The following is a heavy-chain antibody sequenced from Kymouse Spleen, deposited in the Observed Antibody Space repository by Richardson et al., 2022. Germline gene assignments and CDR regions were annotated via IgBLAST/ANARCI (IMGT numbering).Heavy chain of an antibody. J-gene: IGHJ6*02. Sequence: QVQLVESGGGVVQPGRSLRLSCAASGFTFSSYGMHWVRQAPGKGLEWVAVISYDGSNKYYADSVKGRFTISRDNSKNTLYLQMNSLRAEDTAVYYCAKDEVTSDYYGMDVWGQGTTVTVSS. CDR1: GFTFSSYG. V-gene: IGHV3-30*18. CDR2: ISYDGSNK. D-gene: IGHD5-18,IGHD5-18*01. CDR3: AKDEVTSDYYGMDV.